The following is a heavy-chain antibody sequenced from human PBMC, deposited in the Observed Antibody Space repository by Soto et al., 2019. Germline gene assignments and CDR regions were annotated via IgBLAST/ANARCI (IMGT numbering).Heavy chain of an antibody. V-gene: IGHV3-33*01. CDR1: GIIFNSYG. J-gene: IGHJ6*02. Sequence: QVQLVESGGGVVQPGRSLRVSCAASGIIFNSYGMHWVRQAPGKGLEWVAVIWYDGSNKYYADSVKGRFTISRDNSKNMLYLEMSSLRAEDTAVYYCARDATQYSYSMSYYHGMDVWGHWTMVTVS. CDR2: IWYDGSNK. D-gene: IGHD5-18*01. CDR3: ARDATQYSYSMSYYHGMDV.